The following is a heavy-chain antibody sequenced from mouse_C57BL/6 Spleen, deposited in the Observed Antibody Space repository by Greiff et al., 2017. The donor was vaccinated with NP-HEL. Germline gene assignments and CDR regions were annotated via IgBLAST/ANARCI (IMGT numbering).Heavy chain of an antibody. CDR1: GYTFTSYW. CDR2: IDPNSGGT. Sequence: VQLQQSGAELVKPGASVKLSCKASGYTFTSYWMHWVKQRPGRGLEWIGRIDPNSGGTKYNEKFKSKATLTVDKPSSAAYLQLSSLTSEDSAVYYCARPYGSSYGYFDVWGTGTTVTVSS. D-gene: IGHD1-1*01. J-gene: IGHJ1*03. CDR3: ARPYGSSYGYFDV. V-gene: IGHV1-72*01.